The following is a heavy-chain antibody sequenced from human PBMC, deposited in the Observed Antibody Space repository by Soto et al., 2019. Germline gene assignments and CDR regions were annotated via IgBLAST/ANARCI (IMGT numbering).Heavy chain of an antibody. CDR3: AHRQDYHDSSGVFGY. V-gene: IGHV2-5*02. Sequence: QITLKESGPTLVKPTQTLTLTCTFSGFSLSTSGVGVGWIRQPPGKALEWLALIYWDDDKRYSPSLKSRLTITTDPSKIQVVLTMATMDPEDTATCCGAHRQDYHDSSGVFGYRGQGTLVTVSS. CDR1: GFSLSTSGVG. J-gene: IGHJ4*02. CDR2: IYWDDDK. D-gene: IGHD3-22*01.